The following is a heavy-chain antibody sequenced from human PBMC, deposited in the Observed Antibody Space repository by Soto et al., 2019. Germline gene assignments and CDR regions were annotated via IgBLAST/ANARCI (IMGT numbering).Heavy chain of an antibody. V-gene: IGHV1-3*01. Sequence: QVHLVQSGAEVKKPGASVKVSCKASGYTVTDYAIYWVRQAPGQSLEWMGWITPGNGKTRYSEKFQGSVTITWDTSATTPYMALSSLRSEDTAVYYCARGHGGWYYLGDNCGQGTLVTVSA. CDR2: ITPGNGKT. CDR3: ARGHGGWYYLGDN. D-gene: IGHD6-19*01. CDR1: GYTVTDYA. J-gene: IGHJ4*02.